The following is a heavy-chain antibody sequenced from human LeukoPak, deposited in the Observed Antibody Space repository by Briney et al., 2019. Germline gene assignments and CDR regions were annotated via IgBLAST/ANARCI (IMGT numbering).Heavy chain of an antibody. Sequence: PGGSLRLSCAASGFTFRSYGMHWVRQAPGKGLEWVTVISFDGSNKYYADSVKGRFTISRDNSKNTLYLRMNSLRAEDTAVYYCAKSDISPAVTSLLQHWGQGTLVTVSS. CDR1: GFTFRSYG. D-gene: IGHD6-13*01. J-gene: IGHJ1*01. CDR3: AKSDISPAVTSLLQH. V-gene: IGHV3-30*18. CDR2: ISFDGSNK.